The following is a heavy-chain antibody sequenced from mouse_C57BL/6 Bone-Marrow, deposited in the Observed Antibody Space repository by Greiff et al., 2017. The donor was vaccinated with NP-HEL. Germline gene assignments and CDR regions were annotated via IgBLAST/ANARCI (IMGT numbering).Heavy chain of an antibody. D-gene: IGHD2-1*01. CDR3: TTFGNNWYFDV. CDR2: REEENGDT. Sequence: VQLQQSGAELVRPGASVKLSCTASGGNSKEEERQGGKQRDEKGREGRGWREEENGDTEYASKFQGKATITADTSSNTAYLQLSSLTSEDTAVYYCTTFGNNWYFDVWGTGTTVTVSS. CDR1: GGNSKEEE. V-gene: IGHV14-4*01. J-gene: IGHJ1*03.